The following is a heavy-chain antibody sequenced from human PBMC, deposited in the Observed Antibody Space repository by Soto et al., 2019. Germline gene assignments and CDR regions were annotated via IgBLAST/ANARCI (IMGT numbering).Heavy chain of an antibody. CDR3: VRGGGGGPFEH. CDR2: ISPKSTYR. D-gene: IGHD2-21*01. CDR1: GFPFSDYY. Sequence: GGSLRLSCPTSGFPFSDYYMSWIRQAPGKGLEWLSHISPKSTYRNYADSVKGRFTISRDNTKSSLFLQMNSLGVEDTAVYYCVRGGGGGPFEHWGQGVLVTVSS. V-gene: IGHV3-11*06. J-gene: IGHJ4*02.